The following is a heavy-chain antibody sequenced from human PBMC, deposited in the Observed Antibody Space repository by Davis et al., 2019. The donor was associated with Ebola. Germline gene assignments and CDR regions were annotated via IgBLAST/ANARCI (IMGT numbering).Heavy chain of an antibody. D-gene: IGHD6-6*01. CDR1: VFSLSTSGLC. CDR2: IDWDDDE. Sequence: SGPTLVKPTQTLTLTCTFSVFSLSTSGLCVTWIRQPPGKALEWLARIDWDDDEYYSTSLKTRLTITKDTSKKQVVLKMTNMDPVDTATYYCAHRRSRSSGWFDPWGQGTLVTVSS. V-gene: IGHV2-70*12. J-gene: IGHJ5*02. CDR3: AHRRSRSSGWFDP.